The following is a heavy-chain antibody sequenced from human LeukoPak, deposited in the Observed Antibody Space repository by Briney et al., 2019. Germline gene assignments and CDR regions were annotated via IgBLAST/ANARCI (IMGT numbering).Heavy chain of an antibody. CDR3: ARAYCSNTSCPPQI. D-gene: IGHD2-2*01. V-gene: IGHV4-59*08. CDR2: IYYSGST. J-gene: IGHJ4*02. Sequence: SETLSLTCSVSPGSIGGYYWSWFRQPPGKGLEWIGYIYYSGSTNYNPSLKSRVTISVDTSKNQFSLKLSSVTAADTAVYYCARAYCSNTSCPPQIWGQGTLVIVSS. CDR1: PGSIGGYY.